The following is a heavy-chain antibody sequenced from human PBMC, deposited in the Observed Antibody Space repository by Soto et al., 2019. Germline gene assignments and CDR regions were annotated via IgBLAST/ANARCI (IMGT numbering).Heavy chain of an antibody. CDR3: ARRLTKTVSALGY. D-gene: IGHD2-8*01. J-gene: IGHJ4*02. CDR2: ISENGVNK. Sequence: GGSLRLSCSASGFTFTSFAIHWVRQAPGKGLEWVAVISENGVNKYSAESVRGRFVISRDNSKNTVELEMSSLRPEDTAIYFCARRLTKTVSALGYWGQGTLVTVSS. CDR1: GFTFTSFA. V-gene: IGHV3-30*09.